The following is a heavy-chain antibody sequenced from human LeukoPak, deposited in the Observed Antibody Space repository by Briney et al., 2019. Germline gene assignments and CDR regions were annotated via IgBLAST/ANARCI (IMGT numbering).Heavy chain of an antibody. Sequence: PGGSLRLSCAASGFTFSNYWMHWVRQVPGKGLVWVSRIRDDGSLTDYADSVKGRFTVSRDNAKNMLYLQMNSLRAEDTAVYYCARVSSGIQWQAFDYWGQGTLVAVFS. D-gene: IGHD3-10*01. CDR3: ARVSSGIQWQAFDY. CDR1: GFTFSNYW. CDR2: IRDDGSLT. J-gene: IGHJ4*02. V-gene: IGHV3-74*01.